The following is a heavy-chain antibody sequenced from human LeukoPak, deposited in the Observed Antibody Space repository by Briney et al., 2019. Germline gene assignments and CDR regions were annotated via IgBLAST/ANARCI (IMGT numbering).Heavy chain of an antibody. Sequence: GASVKVSCKASGYTFTGYYMHWVRQVPGQGLEWMGWINPNSGGTNYAQKFQGRVTMTRDTSISTAYMELSRLRSDDTAVYYCASEENSGYDSNWFDPWGQGTLVTVSS. CDR2: INPNSGGT. CDR3: ASEENSGYDSNWFDP. CDR1: GYTFTGYY. D-gene: IGHD5-12*01. J-gene: IGHJ5*02. V-gene: IGHV1-2*02.